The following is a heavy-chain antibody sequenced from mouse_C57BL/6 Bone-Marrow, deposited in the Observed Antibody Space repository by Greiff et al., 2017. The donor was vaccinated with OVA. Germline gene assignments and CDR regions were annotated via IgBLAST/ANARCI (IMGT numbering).Heavy chain of an antibody. D-gene: IGHD2-4*01. CDR3: ARSKDYDGAY. V-gene: IGHV1-50*01. Sequence: QVQLQQSGAELVKPGASVKLSCKASGYTFTSYWMPWVKQRPGQGLEWIGEIDPSDSYTNYNQKFKGKATLTVDTSSSTAYMQLSSLTSEDSAVYYCARSKDYDGAYWGQGTLVTVSA. J-gene: IGHJ3*01. CDR1: GYTFTSYW. CDR2: IDPSDSYT.